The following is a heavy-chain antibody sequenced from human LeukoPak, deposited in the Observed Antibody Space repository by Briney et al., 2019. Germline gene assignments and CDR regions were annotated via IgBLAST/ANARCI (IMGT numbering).Heavy chain of an antibody. Sequence: GSLRLSCAASGFTFTSYNMNWVRQAPGKGLVWVSRISTDGRSTSYADSVKGRFTISRDNAKNTLYLQMNSLRAEDTAMYYCARSVTGRYGFFDYWGQGTLVTVSS. D-gene: IGHD1-26*01. CDR1: GFTFTSYN. J-gene: IGHJ4*02. CDR2: ISTDGRST. V-gene: IGHV3-74*01. CDR3: ARSVTGRYGFFDY.